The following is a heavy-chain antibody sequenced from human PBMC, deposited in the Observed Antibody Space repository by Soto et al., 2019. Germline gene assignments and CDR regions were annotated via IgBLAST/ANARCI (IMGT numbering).Heavy chain of an antibody. V-gene: IGHV1-18*01. CDR2: ISGSSGNA. CDR1: GYTFTKYG. J-gene: IGHJ4*02. CDR3: AREMAGLGGEYDY. Sequence: QVQLVQSGAEVKNPGASVKVSCKTSGYTFTKYGVGWVRQAPGQGLEWMGWISGSSGNANYAEKVQGRVTLTTDTSTSTAYIELRILRPDDTAVYYCAREMAGLGGEYDYWGQGPLVTVSS. D-gene: IGHD3-16*01.